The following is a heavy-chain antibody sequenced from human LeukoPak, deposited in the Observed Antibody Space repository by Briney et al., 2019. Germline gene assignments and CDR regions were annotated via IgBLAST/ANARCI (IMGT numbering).Heavy chain of an antibody. J-gene: IGHJ3*01. CDR3: ARPKSAAGTVHDLDAFDV. Sequence: SETLSLTCSVSGGSISSYYWSWIRQPPGKGLEWIGYIYYMGNTKYNPSLRIRVTISIDTSKNQFSLKLTSVTAADTAMYYCARPKSAAGTVHDLDAFDVWGQGTMVTVSS. CDR2: IYYMGNT. V-gene: IGHV4-59*08. CDR1: GGSISSYY. D-gene: IGHD6-13*01.